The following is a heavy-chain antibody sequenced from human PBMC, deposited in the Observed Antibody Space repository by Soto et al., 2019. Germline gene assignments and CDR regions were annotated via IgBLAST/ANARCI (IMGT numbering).Heavy chain of an antibody. CDR2: IIPLLNIA. CDR1: GGPFSNDI. CDR3: ARDSPIGSTFSGYDAIDY. V-gene: IGHV1-69*04. Sequence: SVKVSCKASGGPFSNDIITCVRQAPGQGLEWMGRIIPLLNIANYAQKFQGRVTITADRSTGTAYMELNSLRSEDTAVYYCARDSPIGSTFSGYDAIDYWGQGTLVTVSS. J-gene: IGHJ4*02. D-gene: IGHD5-12*01.